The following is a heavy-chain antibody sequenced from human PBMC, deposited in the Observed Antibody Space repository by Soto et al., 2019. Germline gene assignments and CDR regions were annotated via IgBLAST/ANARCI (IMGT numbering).Heavy chain of an antibody. V-gene: IGHV3-33*01. Sequence: PGGSLRLSFAASGFIFSSFGMHLFRQAPGKWLEWVAHIWYDGSNTYYADSVKGRFTISRDNSRNTLYLQMNSLRAEDTAVYHCVRDLLGSGGHFDYWGQGTPVTVSS. CDR3: VRDLLGSGGHFDY. CDR2: IWYDGSNT. D-gene: IGHD7-27*01. J-gene: IGHJ4*02. CDR1: GFIFSSFG.